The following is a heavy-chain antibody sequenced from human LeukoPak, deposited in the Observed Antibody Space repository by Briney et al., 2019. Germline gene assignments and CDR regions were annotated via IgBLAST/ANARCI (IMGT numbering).Heavy chain of an antibody. V-gene: IGHV4-30-2*01. CDR3: RLLYQTIDY. Sequence: KPSETLSLTCAVSGGSISSGGYSWSWIRQPPGKGLEWIGYIYHNGNTYYSPSLKSRVTISVDRSKNQLSLKLSSVTAADTAVYYCRLLYQTIDYWGQGTLVTVSS. CDR1: GGSISSGGYS. D-gene: IGHD3-16*01. J-gene: IGHJ4*02. CDR2: IYHNGNT.